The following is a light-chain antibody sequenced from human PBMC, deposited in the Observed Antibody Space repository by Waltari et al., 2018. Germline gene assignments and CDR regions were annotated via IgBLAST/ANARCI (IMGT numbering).Light chain of an antibody. CDR1: SSNIGMGYD. J-gene: IGLJ2*01. CDR3: QSYDSSLSGSV. Sequence: QSVLTQPPSMSGAPGQRVTLSCTGSSSNIGMGYDVHWYQQRPATAPKRLIYGNNNRPSGCPDRFSGSKSGASASLAITGLQAEDEAVYHCQSYDSSLSGSVFGGGTKLTVL. CDR2: GNN. V-gene: IGLV1-40*01.